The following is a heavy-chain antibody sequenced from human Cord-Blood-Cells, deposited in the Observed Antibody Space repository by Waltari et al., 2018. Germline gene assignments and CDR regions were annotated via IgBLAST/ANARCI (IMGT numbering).Heavy chain of an antibody. CDR3: ARRGLLRLFDY. D-gene: IGHD3-22*01. CDR2: IYYSGST. V-gene: IGHV4-39*01. Sequence: QLQLQESGPGLVKPSENLSLTCTVSGGSISSSSYSWGWIRQPPGKGLEWIGSIYYSGSTYYNPSLKSRVTISVDTSKNQFSLKLSSVTAADTAVYYCARRGLLRLFDYWGQGTLVTVSS. CDR1: GGSISSSSYS. J-gene: IGHJ4*02.